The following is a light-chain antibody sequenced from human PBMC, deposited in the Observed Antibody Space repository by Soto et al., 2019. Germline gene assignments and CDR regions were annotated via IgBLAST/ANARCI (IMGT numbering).Light chain of an antibody. CDR1: QNIDSW. J-gene: IGKJ1*01. Sequence: DIQMTQSPSTLYASIGDRITISCRASQNIDSWLAWYQQRPGKAPKLLIYSASNLESGVPSRFSGSGSGTDFPLTITSLHPDDFAPYYCQQYSDYSRSFGQGTQVEVK. V-gene: IGKV1-5*03. CDR2: SAS. CDR3: QQYSDYSRS.